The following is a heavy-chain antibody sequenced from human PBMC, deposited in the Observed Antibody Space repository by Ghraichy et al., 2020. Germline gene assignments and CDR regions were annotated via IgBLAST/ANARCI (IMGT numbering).Heavy chain of an antibody. D-gene: IGHD2-15*01. CDR3: ATDRQPMVAATPGDY. CDR2: ISYDGSNK. V-gene: IGHV3-30-3*01. J-gene: IGHJ4*02. Sequence: GALRLSCVASGFTFSSYAMHWVRQAPGKGLEWVELISYDGSNKYYADSVKGRFTISRDNSKNMLYLQMDGLRTEDTAVYYCATDRQPMVAATPGDYWGQGTLVTVSS. CDR1: GFTFSSYA.